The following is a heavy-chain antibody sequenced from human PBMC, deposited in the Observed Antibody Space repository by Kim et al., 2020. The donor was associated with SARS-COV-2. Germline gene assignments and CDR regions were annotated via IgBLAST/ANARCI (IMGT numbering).Heavy chain of an antibody. Sequence: STYYAGAVKGRFTISRDNSKNTLYLQMNSLRAEDTAVYYCATYSSGWYAYWGQGTLVTVSS. CDR3: ATYSSGWYAY. J-gene: IGHJ4*02. V-gene: IGHV3-66*01. CDR2: ST. D-gene: IGHD6-19*01.